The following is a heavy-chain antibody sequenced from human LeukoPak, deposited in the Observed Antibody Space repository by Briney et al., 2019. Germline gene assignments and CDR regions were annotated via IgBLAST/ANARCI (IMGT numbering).Heavy chain of an antibody. CDR3: ARDRQWLVSYWFDP. V-gene: IGHV3-33*01. Sequence: PGGSLRLSCAAPGFTFSSYGMHWVRQAPGKGLEWVAVIWYDRSNKYYADSVKGRFTISRDNSKNTLYLQMNSLRAEDTAVYYCARDRQWLVSYWFDPWGQGTLVTVSS. CDR2: IWYDRSNK. CDR1: GFTFSSYG. J-gene: IGHJ5*02. D-gene: IGHD6-19*01.